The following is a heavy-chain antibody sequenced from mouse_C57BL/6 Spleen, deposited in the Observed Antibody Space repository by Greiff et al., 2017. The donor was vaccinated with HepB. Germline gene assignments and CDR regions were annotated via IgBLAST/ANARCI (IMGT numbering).Heavy chain of an antibody. V-gene: IGHV5-17*01. D-gene: IGHD2-2*01. Sequence: DVKLVESGGGLVKPGGSLKLSCAASGFTFSDYGMHWVRQAPEKGLEWVAYISSGSSTIYYADTVKGRFTIARDNAKNTLFLQMTSLMSEDTAMYYCARNGYHGYFDVWGTGTTVTVSS. J-gene: IGHJ1*03. CDR2: ISSGSSTI. CDR3: ARNGYHGYFDV. CDR1: GFTFSDYG.